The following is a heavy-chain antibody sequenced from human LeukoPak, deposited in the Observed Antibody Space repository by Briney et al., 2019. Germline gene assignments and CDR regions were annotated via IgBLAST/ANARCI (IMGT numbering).Heavy chain of an antibody. Sequence: GGSLRLSCAASGFTFSSYAMSWVRQTPVKGLEWVSSISSSSSYIYYADSVKGRFTISRDNAKNSLYLQMNSLRAEDTAVYYCARLISRSSWDYWGQGTLVTVSS. CDR1: GFTFSSYA. V-gene: IGHV3-21*01. CDR2: ISSSSSYI. J-gene: IGHJ4*02. CDR3: ARLISRSSWDY. D-gene: IGHD6-13*01.